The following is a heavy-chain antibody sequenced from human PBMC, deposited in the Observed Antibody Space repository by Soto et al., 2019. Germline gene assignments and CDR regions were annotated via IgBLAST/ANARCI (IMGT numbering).Heavy chain of an antibody. CDR2: ISYDGSNK. J-gene: IGHJ6*02. CDR1: GFTFSSYG. CDR3: AKDKIQLWHYGMHV. Sequence: PVGSLRLSCAASGFTFSSYGMHWVRQAPGKGLEWVAVISYDGSNKYYAGSVKGRFTISRDNSKNTLYLQMNSLRAEDTAVYYCAKDKIQLWHYGMHVCGQGTTVTVSS. D-gene: IGHD5-18*01. V-gene: IGHV3-30*18.